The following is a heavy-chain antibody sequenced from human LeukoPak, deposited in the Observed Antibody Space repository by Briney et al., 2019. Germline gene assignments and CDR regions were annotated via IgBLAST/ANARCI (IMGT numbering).Heavy chain of an antibody. CDR2: ISSSSSYI. V-gene: IGHV3-21*01. J-gene: IGHJ3*02. Sequence: GGSLRLSCAASGFTFSSYSMNWVRQAPGKGLEWVSSISSSSSYIYYADSVKGRFTISRDNAKNSLYLQMNSLRAEDTAVYYCARRRKGAGAFDIWGQGTMGTVSS. CDR1: GFTFSSYS. CDR3: ARRRKGAGAFDI. D-gene: IGHD6-19*01.